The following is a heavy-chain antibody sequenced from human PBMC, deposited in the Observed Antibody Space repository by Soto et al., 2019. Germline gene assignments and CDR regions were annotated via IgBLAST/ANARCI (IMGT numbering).Heavy chain of an antibody. V-gene: IGHV3-15*07. CDR3: TTDFSTRITIFGVVIDDTDY. D-gene: IGHD3-3*01. J-gene: IGHJ4*02. Sequence: GGSLRLSCAASGFTFSNAWMNWVRQAPGKGLEWVGRIKSKTDGGTTDYAAPVKGRFTISRDDSKNTLYLQMNSLKTEDTAVYYCTTDFSTRITIFGVVIDDTDYWGQGTLVTVSS. CDR2: IKSKTDGGTT. CDR1: GFTFSNAW.